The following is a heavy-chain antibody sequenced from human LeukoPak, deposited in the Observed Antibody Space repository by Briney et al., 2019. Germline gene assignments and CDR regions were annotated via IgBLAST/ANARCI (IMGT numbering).Heavy chain of an antibody. J-gene: IGHJ3*02. D-gene: IGHD3-10*01. CDR2: ISYDGSNK. Sequence: GGSLRLSCAASGFTFSSYAMHWVRQAPGKGLEWVAVISYDGSNKYYADSVKGRFTISRDNSKNTLYLQMNSLRAEDTAVYYCAKELRRMHYYGSGSYDAFDIWGQGTMVTVSS. V-gene: IGHV3-30-3*01. CDR3: AKELRRMHYYGSGSYDAFDI. CDR1: GFTFSSYA.